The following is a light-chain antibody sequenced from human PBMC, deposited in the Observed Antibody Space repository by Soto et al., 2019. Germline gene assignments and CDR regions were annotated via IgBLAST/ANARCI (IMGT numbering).Light chain of an antibody. Sequence: SARTQPRSVSVSPLQSVAISCTGTSIDVGAYNFVSWYQHHPGKAPKLIIYDVTERPSGVPDRFSGSKSGNSASLTISGLQTEDEADYYCCSYAGTYSWVFGGGTQLTVL. CDR1: SIDVGAYNF. V-gene: IGLV2-11*01. CDR3: CSYAGTYSWV. CDR2: DVT. J-gene: IGLJ3*02.